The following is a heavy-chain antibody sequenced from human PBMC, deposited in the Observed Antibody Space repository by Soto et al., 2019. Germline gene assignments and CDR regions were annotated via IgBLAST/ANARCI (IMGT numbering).Heavy chain of an antibody. CDR2: INHSGNN. V-gene: IGHV4-34*01. CDR1: GGSFSTYH. CDR3: ARGGSNDWQVAFDI. J-gene: IGHJ3*02. D-gene: IGHD3-9*01. Sequence: SEALSLSCVVSGGSFSTYHYNWIRQSPGKGLEWIGEINHSGNNNYSPSLKSRVTMSLDTSKNQFSLKLTSVTAAGTAVYYCARGGSNDWQVAFDIWGQGTMVTVSS.